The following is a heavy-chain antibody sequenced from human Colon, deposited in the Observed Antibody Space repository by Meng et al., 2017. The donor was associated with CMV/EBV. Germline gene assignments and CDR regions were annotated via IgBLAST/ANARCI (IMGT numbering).Heavy chain of an antibody. Sequence: GSLRLSCTVSNGSLGNFYWAWVRQPPGKGLEWIGYIYSGGSNNYNPSLESRITMSVDTSKTQFSLNLDSLTAADTAVYFCARGCGLTSCNPSYYALDFWGRGIMVTVSS. CDR2: IYSGGSN. D-gene: IGHD2-2*01. V-gene: IGHV4-59*01. J-gene: IGHJ6*02. CDR3: ARGCGLTSCNPSYYALDF. CDR1: NGSLGNFY.